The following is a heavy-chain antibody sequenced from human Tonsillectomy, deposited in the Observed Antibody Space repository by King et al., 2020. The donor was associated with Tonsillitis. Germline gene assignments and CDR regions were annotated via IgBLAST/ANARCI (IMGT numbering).Heavy chain of an antibody. Sequence: VQLVESGGGVVQPGRSLRLSCAASGFTFSSYGMHWVRQAPGKGLEWVAVISYDGSNKYYADSVKGRFTISRDNSKNTLYLQMNSLRAEDTAVYYCAKVSITMIVVAPFDYGGQGTLVTVS. J-gene: IGHJ4*02. CDR3: AKVSITMIVVAPFDY. CDR2: ISYDGSNK. D-gene: IGHD3-22*01. V-gene: IGHV3-30*18. CDR1: GFTFSSYG.